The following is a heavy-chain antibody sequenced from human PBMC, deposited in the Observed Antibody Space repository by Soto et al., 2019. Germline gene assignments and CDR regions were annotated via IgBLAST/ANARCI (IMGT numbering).Heavy chain of an antibody. CDR2: INADNGNT. V-gene: IGHV1-3*01. J-gene: IGHJ4*02. Sequence: QVQLVQSGAEVKKPGASVKVSCKASGYTFSGSVMHWVRQAPGQGLEWMGWINADNGNTKYSQKFQGRVTMTWDTSASTAYTELSSMRSEDTAIYYCASELDATTATSLAYWGQGTLVTVSS. CDR3: ASELDATTATSLAY. D-gene: IGHD4-17*01. CDR1: GYTFSGSV.